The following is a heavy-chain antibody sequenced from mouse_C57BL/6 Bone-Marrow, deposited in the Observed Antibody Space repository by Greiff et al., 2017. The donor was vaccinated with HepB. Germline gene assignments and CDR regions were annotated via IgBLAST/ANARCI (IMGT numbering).Heavy chain of an antibody. CDR2: IWSGGST. CDR3: AYKGYFDV. Sequence: VKLVESGPGLVQPSQSLSITCTVSGFSFTSDGVHWVRQPPGKGLEWLGVIWSGGSTDYNAAFISRLSISKDNSKSQVFFKMNSLQADDTAIYYCAYKGYFDVWGTGTTVTVSS. J-gene: IGHJ1*03. CDR1: GFSFTSDG. V-gene: IGHV2-4*01.